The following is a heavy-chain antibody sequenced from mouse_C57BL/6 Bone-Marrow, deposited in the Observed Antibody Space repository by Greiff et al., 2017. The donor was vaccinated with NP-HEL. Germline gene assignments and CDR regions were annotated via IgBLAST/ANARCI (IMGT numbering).Heavy chain of an antibody. V-gene: IGHV5-4*01. CDR1: GFTFSSYA. CDR2: ISDGGSYT. J-gene: IGHJ4*01. Sequence: EVHLVESGGGLVKPGGSLKLSCAASGFTFSSYAMSWVRQTPEKRLEWVATISDGGSYTYYPDNVKGRFTISRDNAKNNLYLQMSHLKSEDTAMYYCARDRDESNPWGQGTSVTVSS. D-gene: IGHD2-5*01. CDR3: ARDRDESNP.